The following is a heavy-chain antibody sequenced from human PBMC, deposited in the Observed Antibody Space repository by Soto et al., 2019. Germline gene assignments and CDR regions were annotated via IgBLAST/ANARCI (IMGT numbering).Heavy chain of an antibody. CDR3: AKLTWRVLRFLEWLPNRGRYYFDY. CDR2: ISGSGGST. V-gene: IGHV3-23*01. J-gene: IGHJ4*02. D-gene: IGHD3-3*01. Sequence: GESLKISCAASGFTFSSYAMSWVRQAPGKGLEWVSAISGSGGSTYYADSVKGRFTISRDNSKNTLYLQMNSLRAEDTAVYYCAKLTWRVLRFLEWLPNRGRYYFDYWGQGTLVTVSS. CDR1: GFTFSSYA.